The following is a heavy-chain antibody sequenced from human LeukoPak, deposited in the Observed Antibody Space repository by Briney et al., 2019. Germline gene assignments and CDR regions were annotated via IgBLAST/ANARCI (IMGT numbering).Heavy chain of an antibody. J-gene: IGHJ4*02. V-gene: IGHV1-2*02. CDR1: GYTFTGYY. D-gene: IGHD2-15*01. CDR3: ARDLGYCSGGSCRDY. Sequence: ASVKVSCKASGYTFTGYYMHWVRQAPGQGLGWMGWINPYSGGTNYAQKFQGRVTMTRDTSISTAYMELSRLRSDDTAVYYCARDLGYCSGGSCRDYWGQGTLVTVSS. CDR2: INPYSGGT.